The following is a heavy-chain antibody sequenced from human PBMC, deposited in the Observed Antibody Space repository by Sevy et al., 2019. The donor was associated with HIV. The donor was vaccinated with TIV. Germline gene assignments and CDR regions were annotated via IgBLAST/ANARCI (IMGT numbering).Heavy chain of an antibody. D-gene: IGHD1-1*01. Sequence: GGSLRLSCAASGFTFRSYWMHWVLRAPGKGLVWVSRIKADGTTTAYVDSVEGRFTISGDNAKNTLYLQMNSLRVEDTAVYYCATGSDTTNWAQWFDPWGQGTLVTVSS. J-gene: IGHJ5*02. V-gene: IGHV3-74*01. CDR3: ATGSDTTNWAQWFDP. CDR1: GFTFRSYW. CDR2: IKADGTTT.